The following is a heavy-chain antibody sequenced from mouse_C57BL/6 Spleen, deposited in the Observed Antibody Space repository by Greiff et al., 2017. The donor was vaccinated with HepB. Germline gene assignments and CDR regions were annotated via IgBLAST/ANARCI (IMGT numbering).Heavy chain of an antibody. CDR2: IHPNSGST. V-gene: IGHV1-64*01. CDR1: GYTFTSYW. J-gene: IGHJ2*01. D-gene: IGHD2-1*01. Sequence: QVQLQQSGAELVKPGASVKLSCKASGYTFTSYWMHWVKQRPGQGLEWIGMIHPNSGSTNYNEKFKSKATLTVDKSSSTAYMQLSSLTSEDSAVYYCAPYGKGDFDYWGQGTTLTVSS. CDR3: APYGKGDFDY.